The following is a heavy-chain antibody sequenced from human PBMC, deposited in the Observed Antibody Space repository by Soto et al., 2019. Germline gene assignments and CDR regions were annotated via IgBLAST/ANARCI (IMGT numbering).Heavy chain of an antibody. Sequence: QVQLVESGGGVVQPGRSLRLSCAASGFTFSSYAMHWVRQAPGKGLEWVSVISYDGSNKYYADSVKGRFTISRDNSKNTLYLQMSSLRAEDTAVYYCAKAATTAYGDCAPYYSDYWGQGTLGTVSS. CDR3: AKAATTAYGDCAPYYSDY. D-gene: IGHD4-17*01. CDR2: ISYDGSNK. CDR1: GFTFSSYA. V-gene: IGHV3-30-3*01. J-gene: IGHJ4*02.